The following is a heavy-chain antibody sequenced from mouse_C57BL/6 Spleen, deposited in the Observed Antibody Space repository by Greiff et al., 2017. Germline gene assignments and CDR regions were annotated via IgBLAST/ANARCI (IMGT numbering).Heavy chain of an antibody. D-gene: IGHD4-1*01. Sequence: EVKLMESGGDLVKPGGSLKLSCAASGFTFSSYGMSWVRQTPDKRLEWVATISSGGSYTYYPDSVKGRFTISRDNAKNTLYLQMSSLKSEDTAMYYCARHDPANWDVTWYFDVWGTGTTVTVSS. CDR3: ARHDPANWDVTWYFDV. CDR1: GFTFSSYG. V-gene: IGHV5-6*01. J-gene: IGHJ1*03. CDR2: ISSGGSYT.